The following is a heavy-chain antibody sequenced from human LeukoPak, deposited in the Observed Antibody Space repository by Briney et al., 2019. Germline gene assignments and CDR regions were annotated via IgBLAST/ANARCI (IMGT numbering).Heavy chain of an antibody. CDR2: ISSSGSTI. CDR3: ARDRYSSSWYPEDYYYMDV. V-gene: IGHV3-11*04. J-gene: IGHJ6*03. CDR1: GFTFSDYY. Sequence: GGSLRLSCAASGFTFSDYYMSWIRQAPGKGLEWVSYISSSGSTIYYADSVKGRFTISRDNAKNSLYLQMNSLRAEDTAVYYCARDRYSSSWYPEDYYYMDVWGKGTTVTVSS. D-gene: IGHD6-13*01.